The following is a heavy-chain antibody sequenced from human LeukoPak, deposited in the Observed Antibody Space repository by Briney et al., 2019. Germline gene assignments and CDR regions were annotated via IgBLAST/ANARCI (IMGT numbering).Heavy chain of an antibody. D-gene: IGHD3-10*01. CDR2: IRSKAYGGTT. J-gene: IGHJ3*02. Sequence: GGSLRLSCTASGFTFGDYAMSWFRQAPGKGLEWVGFIRSKAYGGTTEYAASVKGRFTISRDDSKSIAYLQMNSLKTEDTAVYYCTRAPISLVLLWFGATPGDAFDIWGQGTMVTVSS. V-gene: IGHV3-49*03. CDR3: TRAPISLVLLWFGATPGDAFDI. CDR1: GFTFGDYA.